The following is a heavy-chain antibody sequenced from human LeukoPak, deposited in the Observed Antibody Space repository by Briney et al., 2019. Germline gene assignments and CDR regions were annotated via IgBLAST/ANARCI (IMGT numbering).Heavy chain of an antibody. CDR2: IRYDGGNK. J-gene: IGHJ4*02. CDR3: AKIPYDFWSGYTQFDY. Sequence: PGGSLRLSCAASGFTFSSYGMHWVRQAPGKGLEWVAFIRYDGGNKYYADSVKGRFTISRDNSKNTLYLQMNSLRAEDTAVYYCAKIPYDFWSGYTQFDYWSQGTLVTVSS. V-gene: IGHV3-30*02. D-gene: IGHD3-3*01. CDR1: GFTFSSYG.